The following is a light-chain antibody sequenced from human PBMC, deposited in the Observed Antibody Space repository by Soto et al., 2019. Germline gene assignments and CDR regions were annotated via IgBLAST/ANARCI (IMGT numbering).Light chain of an antibody. CDR3: QQYYNNPVT. Sequence: DFVMTQSPDSLAVSLGERATINCKASPSVLLTHDNKNYLGWYQQKPGQPPKXXISWASTRDSGVPDRFSGGGAGTDFTRTISSLQSEDVAVSYCQQYYNNPVTFGQGTKVDIK. CDR1: PSVLLTHDNKNY. V-gene: IGKV4-1*01. CDR2: WAS. J-gene: IGKJ1*01.